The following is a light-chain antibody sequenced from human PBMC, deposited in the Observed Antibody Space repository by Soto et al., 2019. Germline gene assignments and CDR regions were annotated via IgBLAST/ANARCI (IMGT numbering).Light chain of an antibody. J-gene: IGKJ2*01. V-gene: IGKV1-9*01. CDR1: QAISSS. CDR3: QHLNDYRYT. CDR2: AAS. Sequence: DIQLTQSPSFLSASVRDRVTITCRAIQAISSSLAWYQHNPGKAPKLLIYAASTLQNGVPSSFSGSGSGTEFTLTISSLQPEDFATYYCQHLNDYRYTFGQGTKVEIK.